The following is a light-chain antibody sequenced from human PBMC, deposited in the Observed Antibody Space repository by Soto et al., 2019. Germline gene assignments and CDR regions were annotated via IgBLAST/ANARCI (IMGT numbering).Light chain of an antibody. CDR3: STWDDNLNAPV. J-gene: IGLJ2*01. CDR1: SANIGTNT. CDR2: TDN. Sequence: QSVLTQPPSTSGAPGQTISISCSGSSANIGTNTVNWYQHLPGTAPKLLVHTDNQRSSGVPDRFSASKSATVASLAISGLQSDDGADYYCSTWDDNLNAPVFGGGTKLTVL. V-gene: IGLV1-44*01.